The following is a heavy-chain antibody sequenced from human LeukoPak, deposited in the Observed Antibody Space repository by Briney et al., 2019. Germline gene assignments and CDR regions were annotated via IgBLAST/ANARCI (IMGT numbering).Heavy chain of an antibody. J-gene: IGHJ4*02. D-gene: IGHD3-22*01. Sequence: GESLKISCKGPGYSFTSYWIGWVRQMPGKGLEWMGNIYPGDSDTRYSPSFQGQVTISADKSISTAYLQWSSLKASDTAMYYCARAPWYYYDSSGTLAYFDYWGQGTLVTVAS. CDR1: GYSFTSYW. CDR2: IYPGDSDT. V-gene: IGHV5-51*01. CDR3: ARAPWYYYDSSGTLAYFDY.